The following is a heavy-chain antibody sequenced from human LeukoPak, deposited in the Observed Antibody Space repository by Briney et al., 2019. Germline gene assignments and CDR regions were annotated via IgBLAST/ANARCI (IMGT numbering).Heavy chain of an antibody. Sequence: ASVKVSCKASGYTFTSYAMNWVRQAPGQGLEWMGWINPNSGGTNYAQKFQGWVTMTRDTSISTAYMELSRLRSDDTAVYYCAREEDHGGSYHWGQGTLVTVSS. D-gene: IGHD1-26*01. V-gene: IGHV1-2*04. CDR1: GYTFTSYA. J-gene: IGHJ5*02. CDR2: INPNSGGT. CDR3: AREEDHGGSYH.